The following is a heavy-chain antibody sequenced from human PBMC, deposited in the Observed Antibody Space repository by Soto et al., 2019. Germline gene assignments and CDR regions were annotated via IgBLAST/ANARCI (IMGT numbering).Heavy chain of an antibody. V-gene: IGHV3-23*01. D-gene: IGHD7-27*01. CDR3: AKRRGDGYFDL. J-gene: IGHJ2*01. Sequence: EVQLLESGGGLVQPGGSLRLSCAASGFTFSNFVMSWVRRAPGKGLEWVSAIGGTSGSTYYADSVKGRFTISRDNSKDTLSLQMNSLGAADTALYYCAKRRGDGYFDLWGRGTLVTVSS. CDR2: IGGTSGST. CDR1: GFTFSNFV.